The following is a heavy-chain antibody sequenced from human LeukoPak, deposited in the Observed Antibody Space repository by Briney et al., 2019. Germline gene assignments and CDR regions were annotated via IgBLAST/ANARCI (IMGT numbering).Heavy chain of an antibody. CDR2: ISSSGSTI. CDR3: ARDKHYYDSSGYYYGDY. Sequence: PGGSLRLSCAASGFTFSDYYMSWIRQAPGKGLEWVSYISSSGSTIYYADSVKSRLTISRDNAKNSLYLQMNSLRAEDTAVYYCARDKHYYDSSGYYYGDYWGQGTLVTVSS. V-gene: IGHV3-11*01. CDR1: GFTFSDYY. D-gene: IGHD3-22*01. J-gene: IGHJ4*02.